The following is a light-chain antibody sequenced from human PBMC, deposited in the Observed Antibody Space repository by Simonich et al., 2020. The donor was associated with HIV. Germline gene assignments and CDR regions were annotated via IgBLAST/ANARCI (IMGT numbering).Light chain of an antibody. CDR1: SGSIAINY. V-gene: IGLV6-57*03. J-gene: IGLJ2*01. Sequence: NFMLTQPHSVSESPGKTVTISCTRSSGSIAINYVQWYQQLPGSAPTTVIYEDNQRPSGVPDRFSGSIDSSSNSASLTISGLKTEDEADYYCQSYDSSNVVFGGGTKLTVL. CDR2: EDN. CDR3: QSYDSSNVV.